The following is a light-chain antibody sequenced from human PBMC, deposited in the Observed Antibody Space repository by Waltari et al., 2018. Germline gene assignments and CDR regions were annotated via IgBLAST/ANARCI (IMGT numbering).Light chain of an antibody. CDR2: RAS. CDR1: QTVGSSS. Sequence: EIVLTQSPGTASLSPGERVTLSCRASQTVGSSSLAWYQQKPGQAPRLVIYRASRRATGFPDRLSGSGSGTEFSLTISRRGPEDFSVYYCQQHGTLPATFGQGTKVEIK. J-gene: IGKJ1*01. V-gene: IGKV3-20*01. CDR3: QQHGTLPAT.